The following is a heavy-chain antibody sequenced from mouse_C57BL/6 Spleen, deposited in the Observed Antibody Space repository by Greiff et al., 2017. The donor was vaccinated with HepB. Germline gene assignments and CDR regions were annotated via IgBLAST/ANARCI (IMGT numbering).Heavy chain of an antibody. J-gene: IGHJ4*01. CDR3: ASIYDGYYVLYAMDY. D-gene: IGHD2-3*01. V-gene: IGHV14-3*01. CDR1: GFNIKNTY. Sequence: DVQLQESVAELVRPGASVKLSCTASGFNIKNTYMHWVKQRPEQGLEWIGRIDPANGNTKYAPKFQGKATITADTSSNTAYLQLSSLTSEDTAIYYCASIYDGYYVLYAMDYWGQGTSVTVSS. CDR2: IDPANGNT.